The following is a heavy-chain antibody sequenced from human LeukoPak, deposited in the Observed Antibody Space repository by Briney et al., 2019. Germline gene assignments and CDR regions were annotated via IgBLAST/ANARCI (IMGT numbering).Heavy chain of an antibody. Sequence: ASVKVSCKASGYPFTSYYIHWVRQAPGQGHEWMGIIDLRGGSTGYAQKFQGRVSMTRDTSTSTVYLDLSSLRSEDTAMYYCARVWAISSAGPPGCWGQGTLVTVSS. V-gene: IGHV1-46*01. CDR1: GYPFTSYY. CDR3: ARVWAISSAGPPGC. J-gene: IGHJ4*02. D-gene: IGHD6-13*01. CDR2: IDLRGGST.